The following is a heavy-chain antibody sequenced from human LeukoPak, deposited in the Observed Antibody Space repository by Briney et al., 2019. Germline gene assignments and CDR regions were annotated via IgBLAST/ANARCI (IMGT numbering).Heavy chain of an antibody. CDR1: GGSISSYY. Sequence: SETLSLTCTVSGGSISSYYWSWTRQPPGKGLEWIACIFYTGSTSYNPSLKSRVTISVDTSKNQFSLKLISVTAADTAVYYCARHGVYTTTGTSRTNFDYWGQGTLVTVSS. J-gene: IGHJ4*02. V-gene: IGHV4-59*08. D-gene: IGHD1-7*01. CDR2: IFYTGST. CDR3: ARHGVYTTTGTSRTNFDY.